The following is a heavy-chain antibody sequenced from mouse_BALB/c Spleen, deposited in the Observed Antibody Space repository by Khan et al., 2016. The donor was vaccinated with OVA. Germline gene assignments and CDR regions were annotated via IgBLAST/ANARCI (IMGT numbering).Heavy chain of an antibody. CDR1: GFNIKDTY. CDR3: AHSLLLYAMDY. J-gene: IGHJ4*01. D-gene: IGHD1-2*01. Sequence: VQLQQPGAEFVKPGASVKLSCTASGFNIKDTYIHWVKQRSEQGLEWIGKIDPANGKTNYDPKFQGKATMTADTSSNTAYLHLSSLTSEDTVVYYCAHSLLLYAMDYWGHGTSVTVSS. V-gene: IGHV14-3*02. CDR2: IDPANGKT.